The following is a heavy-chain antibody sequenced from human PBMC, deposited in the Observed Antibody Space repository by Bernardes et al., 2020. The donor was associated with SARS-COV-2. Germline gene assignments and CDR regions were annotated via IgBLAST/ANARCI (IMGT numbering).Heavy chain of an antibody. CDR1: GYTFTDYS. CDR2: IGPKKGHI. D-gene: IGHD2-2*01. J-gene: IGHJ5*02. CDR3: ARAGVCSSISCYERWLDL. Sequence: VKVSCKASGYTFTDYSITWVRQAPGQGLQWMGWIGPKKGHINYAQNLQDRVTMTTDTSTSTTYMELRSLRSDDTAVYYCARAGVCSSISCYERWLDLWGQGTLVTVSS. V-gene: IGHV1-18*04.